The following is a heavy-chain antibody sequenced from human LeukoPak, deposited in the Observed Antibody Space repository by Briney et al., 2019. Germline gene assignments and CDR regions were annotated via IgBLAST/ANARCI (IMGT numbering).Heavy chain of an antibody. CDR3: AREGIAAAGHDY. V-gene: IGHV3-21*01. CDR1: GFTFSSYS. D-gene: IGHD6-13*01. Sequence: PGGSLRLSCAASGFTFSSYSMNWVRHAPGKGLEWVSSISSSSSYIYYADSVKGRFTISRDNAKNSLYLQMNSLRAEDTAVYYCAREGIAAAGHDYWGQGTLVTVSS. CDR2: ISSSSSYI. J-gene: IGHJ4*02.